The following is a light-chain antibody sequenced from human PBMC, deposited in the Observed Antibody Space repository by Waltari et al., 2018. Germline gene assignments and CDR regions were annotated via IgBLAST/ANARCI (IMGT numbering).Light chain of an antibody. CDR2: AAS. V-gene: IGKV3-15*01. J-gene: IGKJ4*01. CDR1: QRVNTN. Sequence: VVTQSPATLSGSPGKTVTLPCRASQRVNTNLAWYQQKPGQAPRLLIFAASTRAPGIPSRFGGSVSGTEFTLTITSLQFEDVGFYFCQQYHKWPPGGFGGGTKVEIE. CDR3: QQYHKWPPGG.